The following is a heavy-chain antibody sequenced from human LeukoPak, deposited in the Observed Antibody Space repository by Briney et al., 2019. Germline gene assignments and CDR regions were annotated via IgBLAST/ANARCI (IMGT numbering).Heavy chain of an antibody. V-gene: IGHV3-30*18. CDR3: AKDTHYYDSSGPHFDY. CDR2: ISYDGSNK. Sequence: GGSLRLSCAASGFTFSSYGMHWVRQAPGKGLEWVAVISYDGSNKYYADSVKGRFTISRDNSKNTLYLQMNSLRAEDTAVYYCAKDTHYYDSSGPHFDYWGQGTLVTVSS. D-gene: IGHD3-22*01. J-gene: IGHJ4*02. CDR1: GFTFSSYG.